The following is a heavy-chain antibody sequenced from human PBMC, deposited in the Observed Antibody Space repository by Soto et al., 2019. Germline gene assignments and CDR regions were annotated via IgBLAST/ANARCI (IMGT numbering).Heavy chain of an antibody. CDR1: GGSINSSPYY. D-gene: IGHD3-10*01. V-gene: IGHV4-39*02. J-gene: IGHJ4*02. CDR3: ARRGTYGAGRFSA. Sequence: QLQLQESGPGLVKPSETLSLTCIVSGGSINSSPYYWGWIRLPPGKGLEWIGSIYYSGSTNYNPSLKSRVTISVDTSKNHFSLKLSSVTAADTAVYYCARRGTYGAGRFSAWGQGTLVTVSS. CDR2: IYYSGST.